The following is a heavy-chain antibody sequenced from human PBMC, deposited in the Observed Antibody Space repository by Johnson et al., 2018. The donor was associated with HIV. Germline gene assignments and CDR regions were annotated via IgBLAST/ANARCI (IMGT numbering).Heavy chain of an antibody. J-gene: IGHJ3*02. CDR2: ITVSGDNT. V-gene: IGHV3-23*04. CDR3: ASEVRGGLDI. Sequence: VQLVESGGGLVQPRGSLRLSCAASGFTFSDCAMSWVRQGPGKGLEWVSAITVSGDNTYYADSVKGRFTISRDNSKNTLYLQMSSLRADDTAVYYCASEVRGGLDIWGQGTMVTVAS. D-gene: IGHD3-10*01. CDR1: GFTFSDCA.